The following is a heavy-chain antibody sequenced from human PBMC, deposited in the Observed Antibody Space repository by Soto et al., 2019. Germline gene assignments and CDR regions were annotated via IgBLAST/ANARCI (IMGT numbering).Heavy chain of an antibody. V-gene: IGHV3-30-3*01. CDR2: ISYDGSNK. CDR1: GFTFSSYA. CDR3: ARDDCSGGSCYPFRRRPIYFQH. Sequence: QVQLVESGGGVVQPGRSLRLSCAASGFTFSSYAMHWVRQAPGKGLEWVAVISYDGSNKYYADSVKGRFTISRDNSKNXXYXQXXSLRAEDTAVYYCARDDCSGGSCYPFRRRPIYFQHWGQGTLVTVSS. D-gene: IGHD2-15*01. J-gene: IGHJ1*01.